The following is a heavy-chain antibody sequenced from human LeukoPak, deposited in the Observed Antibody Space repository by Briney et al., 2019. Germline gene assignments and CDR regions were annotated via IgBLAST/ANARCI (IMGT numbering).Heavy chain of an antibody. CDR2: ISSSSSYT. D-gene: IGHD6-13*01. V-gene: IGHV3-11*06. CDR3: ARGEGIAAAGIAFDY. Sequence: GGSLRLSCAASGFTFSDYYMSWIRQAPGKGLEWVSYISSSSSYTNYADSVKGRFTISRDNAKNSLYLQMNSLRAEETAVYYCARGEGIAAAGIAFDYWGQGTLVTVSS. J-gene: IGHJ4*02. CDR1: GFTFSDYY.